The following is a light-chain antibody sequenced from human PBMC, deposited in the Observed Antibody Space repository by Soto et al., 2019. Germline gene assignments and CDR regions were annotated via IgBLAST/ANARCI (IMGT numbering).Light chain of an antibody. J-gene: IGKJ2*01. CDR2: DAT. CDR1: QNVISNY. V-gene: IGKV3-20*01. Sequence: EIVLTQSPGTLSLSPGETTTLSCRASQNVISNYLAWYQQKPGQAPRLFMYDATKRATGIPDRFRGSGSGTDYTLTISRLDPEDFAVYFWQQYGSSPYTFGQGTKLEI. CDR3: QQYGSSPYT.